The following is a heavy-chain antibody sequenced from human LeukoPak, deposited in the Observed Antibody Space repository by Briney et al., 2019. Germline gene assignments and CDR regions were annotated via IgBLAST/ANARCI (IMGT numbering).Heavy chain of an antibody. CDR2: ISGSGGST. Sequence: GGSLRLSCAASGFTLSSYAMSWVRQAPGKGLEWVSAISGSGGSTYYADSVKGRFTISRDNSKNTLYLQMNSLRAEDTAVHYCAKALAAAGPFDYWGQGTLVTVSS. V-gene: IGHV3-23*01. CDR3: AKALAAAGPFDY. J-gene: IGHJ4*02. D-gene: IGHD6-13*01. CDR1: GFTLSSYA.